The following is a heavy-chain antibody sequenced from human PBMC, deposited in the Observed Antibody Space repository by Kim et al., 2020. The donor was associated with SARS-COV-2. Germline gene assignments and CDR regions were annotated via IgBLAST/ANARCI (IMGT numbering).Heavy chain of an antibody. CDR2: INHSGST. V-gene: IGHV4-34*01. D-gene: IGHD5-18*01. CDR3: ARRNSYGPLRFDY. Sequence: SETLSLTCAVYGGSFSGYYWSWIRQPPGKGLEWIGEINHSGSTNYNPSLKSRVTISVDTSKNQFSLKLSSVTAADTAVYYCARRNSYGPLRFDYWGQGTLVTVSS. J-gene: IGHJ4*02. CDR1: GGSFSGYY.